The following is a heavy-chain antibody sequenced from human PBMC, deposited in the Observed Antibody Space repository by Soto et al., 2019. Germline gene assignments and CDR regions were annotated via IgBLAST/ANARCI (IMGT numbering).Heavy chain of an antibody. D-gene: IGHD2-8*01. CDR1: KFTFSRYA. Sequence: GGSLRLSCAASKFTFSRYAMSWVRQAPGKGLEWVSAIGASGGGAYYADSVEGRFTISRDNSKNTLYLQMNSLRAEDTAVYYCAKVPEVYGVTLNYFDFWGQGTLVTVSS. J-gene: IGHJ4*02. V-gene: IGHV3-23*01. CDR3: AKVPEVYGVTLNYFDF. CDR2: IGASGGGA.